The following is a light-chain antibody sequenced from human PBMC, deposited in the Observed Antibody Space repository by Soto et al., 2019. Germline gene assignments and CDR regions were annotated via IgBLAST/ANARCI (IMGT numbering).Light chain of an antibody. CDR1: SSDVGGYKY. V-gene: IGLV2-11*01. CDR2: DVS. J-gene: IGLJ1*01. Sequence: QSALTQPRSVSGSPGQSVTISCTGTSSDVGGYKYVSWYQLHPGKAPKFMIYDVSKRPSGVPDRFSGSKSGNTASLTISGLQAEDEADYYCCSYAGSYTYVFGTGTKVTVL. CDR3: CSYAGSYTYV.